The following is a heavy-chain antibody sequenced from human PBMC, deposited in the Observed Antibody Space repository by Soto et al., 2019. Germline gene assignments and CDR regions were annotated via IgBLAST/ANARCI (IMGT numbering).Heavy chain of an antibody. Sequence: EVPLVESGGGLVQPGGSLRLSCAASGFTFSSYWMHWVRQAPGKGLVWVSRINSDGSSTSYADSVKGRFTISRDNAKNTLYLQMNSLRAEDTAVYYCARGSMITFGGVRPWGQGTLVTVSS. CDR2: INSDGSST. D-gene: IGHD3-16*01. J-gene: IGHJ5*02. CDR3: ARGSMITFGGVRP. CDR1: GFTFSSYW. V-gene: IGHV3-74*01.